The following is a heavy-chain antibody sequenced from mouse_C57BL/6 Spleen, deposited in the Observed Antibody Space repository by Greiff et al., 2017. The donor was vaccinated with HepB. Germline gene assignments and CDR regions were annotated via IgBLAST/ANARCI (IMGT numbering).Heavy chain of an antibody. CDR2: INYDGSST. Sequence: EVKLEESEGGLVQPGSSMKLSCTASGFTFSDYYMAWVRQVPEKGLEWVANINYDGSSTYYLDSLKSRFIISRDNAKNILYLQMSSLKSEDTATYYCASAYYYGIRSWYFDVWGTVTTVIVSS. J-gene: IGHJ1*03. CDR3: ASAYYYGIRSWYFDV. CDR1: GFTFSDYY. V-gene: IGHV5-16*01. D-gene: IGHD1-1*01.